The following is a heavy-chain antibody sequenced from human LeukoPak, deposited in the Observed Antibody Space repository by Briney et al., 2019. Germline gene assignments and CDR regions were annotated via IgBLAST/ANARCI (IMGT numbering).Heavy chain of an antibody. J-gene: IGHJ5*02. V-gene: IGHV1-24*01. CDR3: ATSDCSSTSCLNRFDP. D-gene: IGHD2-2*01. CDR2: FDPEDGET. Sequence: ASVKVSCKVSGYTLTELSMHWVRQAPGKGLEWMGGFDPEDGETIYAQKFQGRVTMTEDTSTDTAYMELSSLRSEDTAVYYCATSDCSSTSCLNRFDPWGQGTLVTVSS. CDR1: GYTLTELS.